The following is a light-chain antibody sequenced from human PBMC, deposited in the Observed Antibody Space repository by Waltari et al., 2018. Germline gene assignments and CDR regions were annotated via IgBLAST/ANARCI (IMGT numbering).Light chain of an antibody. CDR3: EAWDDSLNGPV. CDR2: RNN. Sequence: QSVLTQPPPASGTPGQRVAISCSGGQATLACNYVNWYQQSPGTAPKLLIHRNNQRLSGVPDRFSGAKTDTSASLAISGLRSEDEAEYYCEAWDDSLNGPVFGGGTKLTVL. J-gene: IGLJ3*02. V-gene: IGLV1-47*01. CDR1: QATLACNY.